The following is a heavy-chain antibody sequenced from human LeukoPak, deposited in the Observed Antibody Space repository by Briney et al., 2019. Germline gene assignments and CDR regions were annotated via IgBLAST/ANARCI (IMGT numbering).Heavy chain of an antibody. Sequence: PSETLSLTCTVSGGSISSSSYYWGWIRQPPGKGLEWIGSIYYSGSTYYNPSLKSRVTISVDTSENQFSLKLSSETAADTAVYYCARRRKLEGFDYWGQGTLVTVSS. CDR2: IYYSGST. CDR1: GGSISSSSYY. D-gene: IGHD1-1*01. J-gene: IGHJ4*02. CDR3: ARRRKLEGFDY. V-gene: IGHV4-39*01.